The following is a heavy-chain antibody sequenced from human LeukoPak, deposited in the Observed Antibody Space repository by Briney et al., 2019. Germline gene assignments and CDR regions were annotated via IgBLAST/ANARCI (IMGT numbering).Heavy chain of an antibody. CDR2: IYHSGST. CDR3: ARNWDYYDSSGYYRDY. Sequence: PSETLSLTCAVSGYSISSGYYWGWTRQPPGKGLEWIGSIYHSGSTCYNPSLKSRVTISVDTSKNQFSLKLSSVTAADTAVYYCARNWDYYDSSGYYRDYWGQGTLVTVSS. V-gene: IGHV4-38-2*01. CDR1: GYSISSGYY. D-gene: IGHD3-22*01. J-gene: IGHJ4*02.